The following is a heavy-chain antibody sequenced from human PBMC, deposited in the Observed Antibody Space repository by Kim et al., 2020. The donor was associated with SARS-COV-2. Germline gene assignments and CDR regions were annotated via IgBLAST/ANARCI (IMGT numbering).Heavy chain of an antibody. CDR1: GFTFSSYD. D-gene: IGHD3-10*01. CDR3: ARGLWFGEPPFDY. Sequence: GGSLRLSCAASGFTFSSYDMHWVRQGTGKGLEWVSTIATAGDTYYPGSVKGRFTISRENAKNSLYLQMNSLRAGDTAVYYCARGLWFGEPPFDYWGQGTL. V-gene: IGHV3-13*01. CDR2: IATAGDT. J-gene: IGHJ4*02.